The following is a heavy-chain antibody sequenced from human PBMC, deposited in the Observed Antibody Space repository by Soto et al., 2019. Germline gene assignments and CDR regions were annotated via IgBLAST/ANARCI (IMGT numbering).Heavy chain of an antibody. CDR1: GFTFRDYA. J-gene: IGHJ4*03. D-gene: IGHD3-9*01. V-gene: IGHV3-23*01. Sequence: GGSLRLSCAASGFTFRDYAMSWIRQAPGKGLAWVSSITGSGGTIYYADSVKGRFTISRDNSKNTLFLQMNSLRAEDTAVYYCARGGLRYFDWWGQGTMVTVSS. CDR2: ITGSGGTI. CDR3: ARGGLRYFDW.